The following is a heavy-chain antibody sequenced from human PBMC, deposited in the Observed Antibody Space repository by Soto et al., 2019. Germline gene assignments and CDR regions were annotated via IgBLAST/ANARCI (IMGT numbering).Heavy chain of an antibody. J-gene: IGHJ4*02. CDR1: GFTFSTFI. V-gene: IGHV3-21*01. CDR2: ITNSAYT. CDR3: GLYDALFFDF. D-gene: IGHD2-8*01. Sequence: EVRLVESGGGLVTPGGSLRLSCAASGFTFSTFIMNWVRQAPGKGLEWVSSITNSAYTSYADSVKGRFTISRDNAKNSLYLQMNSLRAEDTAVYYCGLYDALFFDFWGQGALVTVSS.